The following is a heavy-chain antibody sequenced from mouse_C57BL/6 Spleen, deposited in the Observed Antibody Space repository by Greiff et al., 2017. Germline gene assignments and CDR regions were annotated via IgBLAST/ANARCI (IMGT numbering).Heavy chain of an antibody. CDR2: INPNNGGT. V-gene: IGHV1-26*01. Sequence: EVQLQQSGPELVKPGASVKISCKASGYTFTDYYMNWVKQSHGKSLEWIGDINPNNGGTSYNQKFKGKATLTVDKSSSTAYMELRSLTSEDSAVYYCARRGVVAPYYAMDYWGQGTSVTVSS. D-gene: IGHD1-1*01. CDR3: ARRGVVAPYYAMDY. CDR1: GYTFTDYY. J-gene: IGHJ4*01.